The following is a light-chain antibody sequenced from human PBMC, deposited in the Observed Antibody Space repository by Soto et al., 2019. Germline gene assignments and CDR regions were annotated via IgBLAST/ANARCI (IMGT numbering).Light chain of an antibody. CDR3: QQYESYST. Sequence: DDHVPQSTSTLSASVGDIVTITCRASQNIYTWLAWYQQKPGIAPKLLIHKASTLESGVPSRFSGSGYGTEFTLTISGLQPEDFATYYCQQYESYSTFGQGTKV. V-gene: IGKV1-5*03. CDR2: KAS. CDR1: QNIYTW. J-gene: IGKJ1*01.